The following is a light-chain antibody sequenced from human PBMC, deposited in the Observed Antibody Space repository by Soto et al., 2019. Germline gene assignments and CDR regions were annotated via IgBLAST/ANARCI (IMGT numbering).Light chain of an antibody. CDR2: DVS. J-gene: IGLJ1*01. CDR1: SSDVGGYNY. CDR3: CSYTSSSTYV. V-gene: IGLV2-14*01. Sequence: QSVLTQPASVSGSPGQSITISCTGTSSDVGGYNYVSWYQQHPGKAPKLMIYDVSNRPSGVSNRFSGSKSGNTASLTISGLQAEDEAAYYCCSYTSSSTYVFGTGTKLTVL.